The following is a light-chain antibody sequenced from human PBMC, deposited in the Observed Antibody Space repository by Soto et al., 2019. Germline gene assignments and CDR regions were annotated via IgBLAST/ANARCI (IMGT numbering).Light chain of an antibody. CDR1: QSVTSN. J-gene: IGKJ4*01. V-gene: IGKV3-15*01. CDR2: GVS. CDR3: QQYSQWPLT. Sequence: EIVMTQSPATLAGSPGERATLSCRASQSVTSNLAWYQQKPGQAPRLLMYGVSTRATGIPARFGGSGSATEFTLTISSLQSEDFAVYYCQQYSQWPLTFGGGTKVDIK.